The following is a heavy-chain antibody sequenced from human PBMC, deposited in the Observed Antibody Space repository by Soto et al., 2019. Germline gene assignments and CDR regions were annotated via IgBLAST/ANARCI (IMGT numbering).Heavy chain of an antibody. CDR3: ARVLRGWFDP. Sequence: SETLSLTCAVSGGSITSANLWTWVRQPPGGGLEWIGEISHSGITNYKASLKSRVTMSVDKTKNDVSLKLTSVTAADTAVYYCARVLRGWFDPWGQGTPVTVSS. CDR1: GGSITSANL. J-gene: IGHJ5*02. V-gene: IGHV4-4*02. CDR2: ISHSGIT.